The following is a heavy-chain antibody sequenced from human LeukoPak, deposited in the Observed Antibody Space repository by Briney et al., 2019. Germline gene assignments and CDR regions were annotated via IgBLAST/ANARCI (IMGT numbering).Heavy chain of an antibody. V-gene: IGHV4-34*01. CDR1: GGSFSGYY. D-gene: IGHD4/OR15-4a*01. J-gene: IGHJ3*02. CDR2: INNSGST. Sequence: ETLSLTCAVYGGSFSGYYWSWIRQPPGKGREWVGEINNSGSTNYNPSLKSRVTISVDTCKNQFSLKRSSVTAADPAVYYCASGLYTLTTGDAFDIWGQGTMLTVSS. CDR3: ASGLYTLTTGDAFDI.